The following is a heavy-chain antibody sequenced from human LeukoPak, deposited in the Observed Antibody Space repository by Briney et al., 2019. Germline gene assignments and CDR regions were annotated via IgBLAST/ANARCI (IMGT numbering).Heavy chain of an antibody. J-gene: IGHJ4*02. V-gene: IGHV3-9*01. Sequence: GGSLRLSCAASGFTFSSYAMHWVRHAPGKGLEWVSGISWNSGSIVYADSVKGRFTISRDNAKNSLYLQMNSLRAEDTALYYCAKDASDFMGALDYWGQGTLVTVSS. CDR1: GFTFSSYA. D-gene: IGHD1-26*01. CDR2: ISWNSGSI. CDR3: AKDASDFMGALDY.